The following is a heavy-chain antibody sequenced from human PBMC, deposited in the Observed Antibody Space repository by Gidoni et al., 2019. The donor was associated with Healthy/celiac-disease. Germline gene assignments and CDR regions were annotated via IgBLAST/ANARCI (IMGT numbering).Heavy chain of an antibody. Sequence: QSPSRGLEWLGRTYYRSKWYNDYAVSVKSRITINPDTSKNQFSLQLNSVTPEDTAVYYCARERALGPREYYYYGMDVWGQGTTVTVSS. CDR3: ARERALGPREYYYYGMDV. J-gene: IGHJ6*02. CDR2: TYYRSKWYN. D-gene: IGHD1-26*01. V-gene: IGHV6-1*01.